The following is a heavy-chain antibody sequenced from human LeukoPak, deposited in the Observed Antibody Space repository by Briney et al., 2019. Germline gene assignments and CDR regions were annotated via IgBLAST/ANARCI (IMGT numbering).Heavy chain of an antibody. CDR2: INHSGST. Sequence: SETLSLTCAVYGGSFSGYYWSWIRQPPGKGLEWIGEINHSGSTNYNPSLKSRVTISVDTSKNQFSLKLSSVTAADTAVYYCARDGYCSSTSCYTHFDYWGQGTLVTVSS. CDR1: GGSFSGYY. J-gene: IGHJ4*02. D-gene: IGHD2-2*02. CDR3: ARDGYCSSTSCYTHFDY. V-gene: IGHV4-34*01.